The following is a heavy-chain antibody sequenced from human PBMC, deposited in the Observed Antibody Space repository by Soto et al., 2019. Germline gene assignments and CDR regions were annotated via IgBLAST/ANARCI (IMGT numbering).Heavy chain of an antibody. CDR2: ISYDGSNK. J-gene: IGHJ6*02. CDR1: GFTFSSYA. V-gene: IGHV3-30-3*01. CDR3: ARDLPSSLRFYYYYYGMDV. D-gene: IGHD3-3*01. Sequence: QVQLVESGGGVVQPGRSLRLSCAASGFTFSSYAMHWVRQAPGKGLEWVAVISYDGSNKYYADSVKGRFTISRDNSTNTLYLQMNSLRAEDTAVYYCARDLPSSLRFYYYYYGMDVWGQGTTVTV.